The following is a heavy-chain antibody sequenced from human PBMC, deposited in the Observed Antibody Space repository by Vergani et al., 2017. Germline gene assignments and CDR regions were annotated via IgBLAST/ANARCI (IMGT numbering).Heavy chain of an antibody. V-gene: IGHV4-4*07. J-gene: IGHJ6*03. CDR3: ARVNDFWSGPYYYYMDV. CDR1: GGSISSYY. D-gene: IGHD3-3*01. Sequence: QVQLQESGPGLVKPSETLSLTCTVSGGSISSYYWSWIRQPAGKGLEWIGRIYTSGSTNYNPSLKSRVTMSVDTSKNQFSLKLSSVTAADTAVYYCARVNDFWSGPYYYYMDVWGKGTTVTVSS. CDR2: IYTSGST.